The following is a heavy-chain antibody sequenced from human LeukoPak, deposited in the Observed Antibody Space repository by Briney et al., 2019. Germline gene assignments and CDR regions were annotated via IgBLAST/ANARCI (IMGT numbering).Heavy chain of an antibody. D-gene: IGHD3-10*01. V-gene: IGHV3-30*02. CDR2: IRYDGSNK. J-gene: IGHJ4*02. CDR1: GFTFSSYG. Sequence: PGGSLRLSCAASGFTFSSYGMHWVRQAPGKGLEGVAFIRYDGSNKYYADSVKGRFTISRDNSKNTLYLQMNSLRAEDMAVYYCAKRIGSGNGPFDYWGQETLVTVSS. CDR3: AKRIGSGNGPFDY.